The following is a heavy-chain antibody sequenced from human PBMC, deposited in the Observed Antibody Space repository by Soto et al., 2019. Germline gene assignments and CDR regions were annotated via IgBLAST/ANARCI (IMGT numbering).Heavy chain of an antibody. CDR3: ARNGTYSSSLSQYSGMDV. D-gene: IGHD1-26*01. CDR1: GGTFDNFI. Sequence: QVQLVQSGAEVKEPGSSVRVSCKASGGTFDNFIMNWVRQTPGRGLEWMGGIVPMLATPTYAEKFKGRVTISATGSTSTMYMEVTSLRSEDTAIYYCARNGTYSSSLSQYSGMDVWGQGTTVTVSS. V-gene: IGHV1-69*01. CDR2: IVPMLATP. J-gene: IGHJ6*02.